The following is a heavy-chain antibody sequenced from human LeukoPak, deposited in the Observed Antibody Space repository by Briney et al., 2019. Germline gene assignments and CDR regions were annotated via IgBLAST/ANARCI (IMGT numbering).Heavy chain of an antibody. D-gene: IGHD6-19*01. CDR1: GDSVSSNSAA. V-gene: IGHV6-1*01. J-gene: IGHJ5*02. Sequence: SQTLSLTCAISGDSVSSNSAAWNWISQSPSRGLEWLGRTYYRAKWYNDYAVSVKSRITINPDTSKNQFSLQLNSVTPEDTAVYYCARDRDSSGWFNWFDPWGQGTLVTVSS. CDR3: ARDRDSSGWFNWFDP. CDR2: TYYRAKWYN.